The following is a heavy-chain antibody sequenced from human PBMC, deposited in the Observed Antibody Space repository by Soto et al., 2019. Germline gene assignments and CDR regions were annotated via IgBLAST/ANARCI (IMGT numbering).Heavy chain of an antibody. J-gene: IGHJ2*01. CDR2: IYYSGST. CDR1: GGSISSGGYY. D-gene: IGHD3-22*01. V-gene: IGHV4-31*03. CDR3: ARDADPAYYYDSSGYPLRYFDL. Sequence: VQLQESGPGLVKPSQTLSLTCTVSGGSISSGGYYWSWIRQHPGKGLEWIGYIYYSGSTYYNPSLKSRVTISVDTSKNQFSLKLSSVTAADTAVYYCARDADPAYYYDSSGYPLRYFDLWGRGTLVTVSS.